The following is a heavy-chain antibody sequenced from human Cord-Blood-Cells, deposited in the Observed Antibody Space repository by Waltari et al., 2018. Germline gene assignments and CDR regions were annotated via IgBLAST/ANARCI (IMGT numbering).Heavy chain of an antibody. V-gene: IGHV1-69*01. CDR1: GGTFSSYA. Sequence: QVQLVQSGAEVKNPGSSVKVSCKASGGTFSSYAISWMRQAPGQGLEWMGGIIPSFGTANFAQEFQGRVTITADESTSTAYMELSSLRSEDTAVYYCARDMCPFLAAARDAFDIWGQGTMVTVSS. CDR3: ARDMCPFLAAARDAFDI. CDR2: IIPSFGTA. J-gene: IGHJ3*02. D-gene: IGHD6-13*01.